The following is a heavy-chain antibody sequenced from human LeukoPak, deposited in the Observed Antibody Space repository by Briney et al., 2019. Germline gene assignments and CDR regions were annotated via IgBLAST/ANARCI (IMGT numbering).Heavy chain of an antibody. Sequence: GGSLRLSCAVSGFTVSNTYMSWVRQAPGKGLEWVSSISSSGSYIYYADSVKGRFTVSRDNAKNSLSLQMNSLRAEDTAVYYCAELGITMIGGVWGKGTTVTISS. J-gene: IGHJ6*04. CDR3: AELGITMIGGV. V-gene: IGHV3-21*01. CDR1: GFTVSNTY. D-gene: IGHD3-10*02. CDR2: ISSSGSYI.